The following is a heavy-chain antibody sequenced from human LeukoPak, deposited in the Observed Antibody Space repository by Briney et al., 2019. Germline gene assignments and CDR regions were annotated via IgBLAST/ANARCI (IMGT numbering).Heavy chain of an antibody. CDR1: GGSFSGYY. J-gene: IGHJ4*02. V-gene: IGHV4-34*01. CDR3: TRGHGWTDY. D-gene: IGHD6-19*01. CDR2: INHSGST. Sequence: ASETLSLTCAVYGGSFSGYYWSWIRQPPGKGLEWIGEINHSGSTNYNPSLKSRVTISVDTSKNQFSLKLSSVTAADTAVYYCTRGHGWTDYWGQGTLVTVSS.